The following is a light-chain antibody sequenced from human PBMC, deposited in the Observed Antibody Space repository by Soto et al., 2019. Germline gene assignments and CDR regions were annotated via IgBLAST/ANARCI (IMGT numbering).Light chain of an antibody. Sequence: DIQLTQSPSFLSASVGDRVTITCRASQGISSYLAWYQQKPGKAPKLLIYAASTLQSGVPSRLSGSGSVTEFTLTISSLQPEDFATYYCQQLNSYPLTFGGGTKVEIK. CDR2: AAS. J-gene: IGKJ4*01. CDR1: QGISSY. CDR3: QQLNSYPLT. V-gene: IGKV1-9*01.